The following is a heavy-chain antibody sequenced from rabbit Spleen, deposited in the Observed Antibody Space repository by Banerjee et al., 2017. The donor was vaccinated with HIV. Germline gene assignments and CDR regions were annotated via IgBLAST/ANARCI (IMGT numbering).Heavy chain of an antibody. V-gene: IGHV1S45*01. Sequence: EQLEESGGGLVKSEGSLTLTCKASGLDFSGDSYDSYMCWVRQAPGKGLEWIACIDIGSSDFTYFASWAKGRFTISKTSSTTVTLQMTSLTAADTATYFCARDTSSSFSSYGMDLWGPGTLVTVS. CDR3: ARDTSSSFSSYGMDL. J-gene: IGHJ6*01. CDR1: GLDFSGDSY. CDR2: IDIGSSDFT. D-gene: IGHD1-1*01.